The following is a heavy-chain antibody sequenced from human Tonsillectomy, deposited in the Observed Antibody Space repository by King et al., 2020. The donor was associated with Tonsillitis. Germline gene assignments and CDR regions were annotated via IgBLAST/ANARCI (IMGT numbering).Heavy chain of an antibody. CDR3: ARVPHPIWSGYLDY. CDR2: IGYDGSDK. CDR1: GFTFSSYG. J-gene: IGHJ4*02. D-gene: IGHD3-3*01. Sequence: HVQLVESGGGVVQPGRSLRLSCAASGFTFSSYGMHWVRQAPGKGLEWVAVIGYDGSDKYYADSVKGRFTISRDNSKNTLYLQMNSLRAEDTAVYYCARVPHPIWSGYLDYWGQGTLVTVSS. V-gene: IGHV3-33*08.